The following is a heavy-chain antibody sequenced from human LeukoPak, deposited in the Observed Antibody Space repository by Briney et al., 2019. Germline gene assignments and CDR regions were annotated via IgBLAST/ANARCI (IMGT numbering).Heavy chain of an antibody. J-gene: IGHJ6*02. CDR2: ISSSSSYI. CDR3: ARGSRITMVRGVYYYYGMDV. Sequence: GGSLRLSCAASGFTFSSYSMNWVRQALGKGLEWVSSISSSSSYIYYADSVKGRFTISRDNAKNSLYLQMNSLRAEDTAVYYCARGSRITMVRGVYYYYGMDVWGQGTTVTVSS. D-gene: IGHD3-10*01. V-gene: IGHV3-21*01. CDR1: GFTFSSYS.